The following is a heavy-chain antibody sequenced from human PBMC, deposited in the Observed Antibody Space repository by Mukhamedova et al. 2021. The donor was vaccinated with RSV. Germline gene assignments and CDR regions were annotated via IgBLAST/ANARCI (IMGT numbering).Heavy chain of an antibody. V-gene: IGHV4-59*08. D-gene: IGHD3-3*01. Sequence: GLDWIGYIYYSGSTNYNPSLKSRVTISVDTSKNQFSLKLSSVTAADTAVYYCARGYDFWSGLEYFDLWGRGTLVTVSS. CDR3: ARGYDFWSGLEYFDL. J-gene: IGHJ2*01. CDR2: IYYSGST.